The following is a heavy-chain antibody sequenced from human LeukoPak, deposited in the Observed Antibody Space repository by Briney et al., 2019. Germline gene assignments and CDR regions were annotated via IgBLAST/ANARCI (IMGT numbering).Heavy chain of an antibody. D-gene: IGHD6-25*01. V-gene: IGHV1-2*06. J-gene: IGHJ5*02. CDR2: INPNSGGT. Sequence: ASVKVSCKASGYTFTAYYIHWVRQAPGQGLEWVGRINPNSGGTNSAQRFQGRVTMTRDTSINTAYLELSSLTSDDTAMYYCAREGHSSGEFDPWGQGTLVTVSS. CDR3: AREGHSSGEFDP. CDR1: GYTFTAYY.